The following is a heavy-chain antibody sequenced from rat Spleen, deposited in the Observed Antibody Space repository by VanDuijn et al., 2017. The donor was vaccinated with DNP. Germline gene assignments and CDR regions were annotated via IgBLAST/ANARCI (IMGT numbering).Heavy chain of an antibody. D-gene: IGHD5-1*01. Sequence: EVQLVESGGGSVQPGRSLKLSCAASGLSFSDHNMAWVRQAPKKGLEWVATIIYDGSRTYYRDSVKGRFTISRDNAENTLYLQMNSLRSEDTATYYCAIANGAYWGQGVMVTVSS. CDR2: IIYDGSRT. J-gene: IGHJ2*01. V-gene: IGHV5S10*01. CDR1: GLSFSDHN. CDR3: AIANGAY.